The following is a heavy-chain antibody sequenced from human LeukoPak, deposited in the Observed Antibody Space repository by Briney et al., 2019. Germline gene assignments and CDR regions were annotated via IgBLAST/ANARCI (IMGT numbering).Heavy chain of an antibody. Sequence: SETLSLTCTVSGGSISSSSYYWGWIRQPPGKGLEWIGSIYYSGSTYYNPSLKSRVTISVDTSKNQFSLKLSSVTAADTAVYYCARDIGILEPSDLFDYWGQGTLVTVSS. CDR2: IYYSGST. D-gene: IGHD3-3*01. CDR3: ARDIGILEPSDLFDY. CDR1: GGSISSSSYY. V-gene: IGHV4-39*07. J-gene: IGHJ4*02.